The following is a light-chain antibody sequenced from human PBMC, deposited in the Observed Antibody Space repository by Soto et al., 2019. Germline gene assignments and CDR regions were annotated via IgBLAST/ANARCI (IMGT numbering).Light chain of an antibody. J-gene: IGKJ1*01. V-gene: IGKV1-5*03. CDR3: QQYTSYPWT. Sequence: DIQMTQSPSTLSASVGDRATITCRASQSIRNWLAWFQQKAGKAPRLLIYEASRLESGVPSRISGSGSGTEFTLTISSLQPDDFATYYCQQYTSYPWTFGQGTKVDIK. CDR2: EAS. CDR1: QSIRNW.